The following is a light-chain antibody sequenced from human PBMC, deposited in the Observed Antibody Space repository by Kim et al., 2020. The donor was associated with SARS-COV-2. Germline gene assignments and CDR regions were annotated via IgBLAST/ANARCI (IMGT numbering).Light chain of an antibody. CDR1: QDISNY. V-gene: IGKV1-33*01. J-gene: IGKJ5*01. CDR3: QQYDNLIT. Sequence: SASVGDRVTITSQASQDISNYLNWYQQKPGKAPKLLIYDASNLETGVPSRFSGSGSGTYFTFTISSLQPEDIATYYCQQYDNLITFGQGTRLEIK. CDR2: DAS.